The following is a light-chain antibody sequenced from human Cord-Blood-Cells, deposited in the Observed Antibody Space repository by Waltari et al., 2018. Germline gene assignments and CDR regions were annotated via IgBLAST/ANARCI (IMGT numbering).Light chain of an antibody. J-gene: IGKJ1*01. CDR3: QQYNSYSWT. Sequence: GDRVTITCRASQSISSWLAYYQQKTGKAPKLLIYDASSLESGVPSRFSGGGSGTEVTLTISSLQPDDYATNYCQQYNSYSWTFGQGTKVEIK. CDR2: DAS. V-gene: IGKV1-5*01. CDR1: QSISSW.